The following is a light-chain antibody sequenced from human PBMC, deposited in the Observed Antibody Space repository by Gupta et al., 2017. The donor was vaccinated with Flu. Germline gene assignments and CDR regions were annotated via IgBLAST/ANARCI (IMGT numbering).Light chain of an antibody. V-gene: IGKV1-39*01. CDR1: QTISRY. J-gene: IGKJ3*01. Sequence: DIQMTQSPSSLSASVGDRVNLTCRSSQTISRYLNWYQQKPGKAPKLLIHAASTLEIGVPSRFSGSGSGTEFTLTISSLQPEDFATYFCQQGTLSFTFGPGTKVD. CDR3: QQGTLSFT. CDR2: AAS.